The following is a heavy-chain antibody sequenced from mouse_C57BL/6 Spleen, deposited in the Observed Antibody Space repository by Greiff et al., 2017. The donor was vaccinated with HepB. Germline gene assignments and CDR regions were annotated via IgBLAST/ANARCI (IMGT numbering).Heavy chain of an antibody. V-gene: IGHV1-19*01. J-gene: IGHJ2*01. CDR1: GYTFTDYY. Sequence: EVQLQQSGPVLVKPGASVKMSCKASGYTFTDYYMNWVKQSHGKILEWIGVINPYNGGTSYNQKFKGKATLTVDKSSSTAYMELNSLTSEDSAVYYCARWRVTGDYFDYWGQGTTLTVSS. CDR2: INPYNGGT. D-gene: IGHD4-1*01. CDR3: ARWRVTGDYFDY.